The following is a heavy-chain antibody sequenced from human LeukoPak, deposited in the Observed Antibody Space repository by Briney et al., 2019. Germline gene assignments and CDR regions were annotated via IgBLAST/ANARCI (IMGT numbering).Heavy chain of an antibody. J-gene: IGHJ4*02. CDR1: GGSISRYY. CDR3: ARARARGIVAN. Sequence: SETLSLTCTVSGGSISRYYWSWIRQPPGKGLEWIGYIYYSGSTNYNPSLKSRVTISVDTSKNQFSLKLSSVTAADTAVYYCARARARGIVANWGQGTLVTVSS. V-gene: IGHV4-59*12. CDR2: IYYSGST. D-gene: IGHD5-12*01.